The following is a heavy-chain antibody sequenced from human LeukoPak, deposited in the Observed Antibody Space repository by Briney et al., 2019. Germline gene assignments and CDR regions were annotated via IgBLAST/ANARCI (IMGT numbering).Heavy chain of an antibody. V-gene: IGHV3-33*01. CDR3: ARIHGPTRAHYFFDY. CDR2: ISHDGSNT. J-gene: IGHJ4*02. D-gene: IGHD2-2*01. CDR1: GFTLSNYH. Sequence: GGSLRLSCAASGFTLSNYHMHRFRQAPGKGLEWVAVISHDGSNTFYVDSVQGRFIISRDKSKNTLNLQMNSLRAEDSAVYYCARIHGPTRAHYFFDYWGQGTLVTVSS.